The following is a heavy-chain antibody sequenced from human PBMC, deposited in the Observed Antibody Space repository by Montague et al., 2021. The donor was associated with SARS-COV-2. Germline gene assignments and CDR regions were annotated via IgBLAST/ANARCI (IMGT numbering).Heavy chain of an antibody. CDR2: PYYSGNN. J-gene: IGHJ4*02. Sequence: SETLSLTCTVSVGSISSSSHAWIGSPHAPGPGLKWIGNPYYSGNNNYNPSLKSRVTISVDTSKNQFSLKLSSVTAADTAVYYCANMGVGRITIFGVVSRGGLDYWGQGTLVTVSS. CDR1: VGSISSSSHA. D-gene: IGHD3-3*01. V-gene: IGHV4-39*01. CDR3: ANMGVGRITIFGVVSRGGLDY.